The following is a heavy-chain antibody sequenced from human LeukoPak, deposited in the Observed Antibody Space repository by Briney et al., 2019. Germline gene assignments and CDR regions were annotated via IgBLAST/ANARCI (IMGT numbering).Heavy chain of an antibody. CDR1: GFTSSIYW. CDR2: IKQDGSEK. J-gene: IGHJ3*02. D-gene: IGHD2-15*01. V-gene: IGHV3-7*01. Sequence: PGGSLRLSCAASGFTSSIYWMSWVRQAPGKGLEWVANIKQDGSEKYYVGSVKGRFTISRDNAKNSLYLQMNSLRAEDTAVYYCTRTDCSGGCFYSVRAFDIWGQGTMVAVSS. CDR3: TRTDCSGGCFYSVRAFDI.